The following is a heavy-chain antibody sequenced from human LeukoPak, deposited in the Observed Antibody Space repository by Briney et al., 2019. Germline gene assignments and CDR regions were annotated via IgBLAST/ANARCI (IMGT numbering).Heavy chain of an antibody. CDR3: ARADPQPRTNWFDP. CDR2: IIPIFGTA. J-gene: IGHJ5*02. V-gene: IGHV1-69*13. CDR1: GCTFSSYA. D-gene: IGHD6-6*01. Sequence: SVKVSCKASGCTFSSYAISWVRQAPGQGLEWMGGIIPIFGTANYAQKFQGRVTITADESTSTAYMELSSLRSEDTAVYYCARADPQPRTNWFDPWGQGTLVTVSS.